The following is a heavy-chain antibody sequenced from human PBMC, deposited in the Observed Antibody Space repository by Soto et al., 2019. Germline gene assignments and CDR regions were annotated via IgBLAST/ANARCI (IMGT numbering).Heavy chain of an antibody. J-gene: IGHJ4*02. V-gene: IGHV1-69*02. CDR3: ASRRYTAAGTWDSPRSFDY. Sequence: QVQLVQSGAEVKKPGSSVKVSCKASGGTFSSYTISWVRQAPGQGLEWMGRITPILGIANYAQKFQGRVKSTADKARSTAYMELSSLRSEDRAVYYCASRRYTAAGTWDSPRSFDYWGQGTLVTVSS. D-gene: IGHD6-13*01. CDR1: GGTFSSYT. CDR2: ITPILGIA.